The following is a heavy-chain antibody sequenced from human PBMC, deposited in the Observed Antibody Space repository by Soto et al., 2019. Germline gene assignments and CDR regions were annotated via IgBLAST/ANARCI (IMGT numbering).Heavy chain of an antibody. J-gene: IGHJ6*03. Sequence: ASVKVSCKASGYTFTGYYMHWVRQAPGQGLEWMGWINPNSGGTNYAQKFQGWVTMTRDTSISTAYMELSRLRSDDTAVYYCARGPPVTTWLDGYYYMEVWGKGTTVTVSS. CDR2: INPNSGGT. D-gene: IGHD4-4*01. V-gene: IGHV1-2*04. CDR1: GYTFTGYY. CDR3: ARGPPVTTWLDGYYYMEV.